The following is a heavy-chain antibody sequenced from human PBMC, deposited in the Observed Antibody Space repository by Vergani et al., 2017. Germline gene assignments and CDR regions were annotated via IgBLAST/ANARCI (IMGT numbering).Heavy chain of an antibody. D-gene: IGHD1-26*01. J-gene: IGHJ4*02. CDR2: IYYSGST. V-gene: IGHV4-59*01. Sequence: QVQLQESGPGLVKPSGTLSLTCAVSGGSISSYYWSWIRQPPGKGLEWIGYIYYSGSTNYNPSLKSRVTISVDTSKNQFSLKLSSVTAADTAVYYCARDSTKVGYFDYWGQGTLVTVSS. CDR1: GGSISSYY. CDR3: ARDSTKVGYFDY.